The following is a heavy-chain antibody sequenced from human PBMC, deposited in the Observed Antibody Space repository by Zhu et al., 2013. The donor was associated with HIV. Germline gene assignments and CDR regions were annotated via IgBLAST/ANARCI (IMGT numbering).Heavy chain of an antibody. D-gene: IGHD3-22*01. CDR2: INPNSGGT. V-gene: IGHV1-2*02. J-gene: IGHJ5*02. CDR1: GYTFTGYY. CDR3: ARDRLISMKSSPPWFDP. Sequence: QVQLVQSGAEVKKPGASLKVSCKASGYTFTGYYMHWVRQAPGQGLEWMGWINPNSGGTNYAQKFQGRVTMTRDTSISTAYMELSRLRSDDTAVYYCARDRLISMKSSPPWFDPWGQGTLVTVSS.